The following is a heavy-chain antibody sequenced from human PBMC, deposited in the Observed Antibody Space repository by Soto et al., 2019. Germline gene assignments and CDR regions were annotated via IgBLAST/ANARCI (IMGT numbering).Heavy chain of an antibody. V-gene: IGHV1-69*02. D-gene: IGHD2-2*01. CDR2: IIPILGIA. J-gene: IGHJ6*02. CDR1: GGTFSSYT. CDR3: ASTVYCSSTSCYSTPYYYYGMDV. Sequence: QVQLVQSGAEVKKPGSSVKVSCKASGGTFSSYTISWVRQAPGQGLEWMGRIIPILGIANYAQKFQGRVTITADKSTSTXXMXLXXLRSEDTAVYYCASTVYCSSTSCYSTPYYYYGMDVWGQGTTVTVSS.